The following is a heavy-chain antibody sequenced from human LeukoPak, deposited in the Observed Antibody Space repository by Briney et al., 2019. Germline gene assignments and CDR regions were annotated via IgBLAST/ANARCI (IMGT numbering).Heavy chain of an antibody. Sequence: GGSLRLSCAASGFTFSSYGMHWVRQAPGKGLEWVAVISYDGSNKYCADSVKGRFTISRDNSKNTLYLQMNSLRGEDTAVYYCAKDRSSSSWYGQFDYWGQGTLVTVSS. CDR3: AKDRSSSSWYGQFDY. V-gene: IGHV3-30*18. CDR1: GFTFSSYG. D-gene: IGHD6-13*01. CDR2: ISYDGSNK. J-gene: IGHJ4*02.